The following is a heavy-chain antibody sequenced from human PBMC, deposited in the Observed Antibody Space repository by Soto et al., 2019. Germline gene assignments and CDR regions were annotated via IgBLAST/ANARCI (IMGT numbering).Heavy chain of an antibody. CDR1: GYTFTTYT. J-gene: IGHJ5*02. CDR2: INPGNGDT. D-gene: IGHD3-10*01. CDR3: TRDPGRSWFDP. Sequence: QAQLLQSGAEVKKPGASVRVSCKASGYTFTTYTLQWLRQAPGQRLEWMGWINPGNGDTKYSQTFQGRVTITSDTSASTAHMELSSLRSEDTAVYYCTRDPGRSWFDPWGQGTLVTVSS. V-gene: IGHV1-3*01.